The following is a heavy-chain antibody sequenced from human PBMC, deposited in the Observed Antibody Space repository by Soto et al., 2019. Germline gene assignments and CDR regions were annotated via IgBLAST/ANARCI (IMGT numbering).Heavy chain of an antibody. V-gene: IGHV3-74*01. D-gene: IGHD6-19*01. CDR3: ARDRGWSLFDY. J-gene: IGHJ4*02. Sequence: EVQLVESGGGLVQPGGSLRLSCAASGFTFSSYWMYWVRQAPGKGLVWVSRTNSDGSDTSYADSVKGRFTISRDNAKNTRYLQMNSPRAEDTAVYYCARDRGWSLFDYWGQGTLVTVSS. CDR1: GFTFSSYW. CDR2: TNSDGSDT.